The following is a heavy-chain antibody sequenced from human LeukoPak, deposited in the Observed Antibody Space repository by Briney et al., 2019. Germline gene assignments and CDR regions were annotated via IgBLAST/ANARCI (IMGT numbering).Heavy chain of an antibody. D-gene: IGHD6-13*01. CDR1: GFTFSSYA. Sequence: GGSLRLSCAASGFTFSSYAMHWVRQAPGKGLEWVAVISYDGSNKYYADSVKGRFTISRDNSKNSLYLQMNSLRAEDTAVYYCASQLSSSWYGDDYWGQGTLVTVSS. V-gene: IGHV3-30*01. J-gene: IGHJ4*02. CDR3: ASQLSSSWYGDDY. CDR2: ISYDGSNK.